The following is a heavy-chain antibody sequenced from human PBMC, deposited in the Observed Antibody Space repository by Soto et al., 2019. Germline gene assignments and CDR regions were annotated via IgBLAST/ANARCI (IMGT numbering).Heavy chain of an antibody. D-gene: IGHD3-10*01. V-gene: IGHV1-18*01. CDR2: ISAYNGNT. J-gene: IGHJ6*02. Sequence: AASVKVSCKASGYTFTSYGISWVRQAPGQGLEWMGWISAYNGNTNYAQKFQGRVTITADKSTSTAYMELSSLRSEDTAVYYCARDGRGVGEGLPLYYYYGMDVWGQGTTVTVSS. CDR3: ARDGRGVGEGLPLYYYYGMDV. CDR1: GYTFTSYG.